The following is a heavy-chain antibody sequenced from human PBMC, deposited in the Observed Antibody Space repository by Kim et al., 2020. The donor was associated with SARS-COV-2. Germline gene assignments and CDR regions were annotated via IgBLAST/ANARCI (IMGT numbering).Heavy chain of an antibody. CDR2: IYYSGST. J-gene: IGHJ4*02. V-gene: IGHV4-31*03. CDR1: GGSISIGGYY. D-gene: IGHD6-6*01. CDR3: ARGTLGQLVPDY. Sequence: SQTLSLTCTVSGGSISIGGYYWSWIRQHPGQGLEWIGYIYYSGSTYYNPSLKSRVTISVDTSKNQFSLKLSSVTAADTAVYYCARGTLGQLVPDYWGQGTLVTVSS.